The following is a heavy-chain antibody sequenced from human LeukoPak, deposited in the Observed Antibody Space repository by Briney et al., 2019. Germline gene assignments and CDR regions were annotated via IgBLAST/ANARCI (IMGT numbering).Heavy chain of an antibody. J-gene: IGHJ6*03. Sequence: SQTLSLTCTVSGGSINSGDYYWSWIRQPPGKGLEWIGYIYYSGSTNYNPSLKSRVTISVDTSKNQFSLKLSSVTAADTAVYYCARAVYCSSTSCPPRYYYYYYMDVWGKGTTVTVSS. V-gene: IGHV4-30-4*08. D-gene: IGHD2-2*01. CDR3: ARAVYCSSTSCPPRYYYYYYMDV. CDR2: IYYSGST. CDR1: GGSINSGDYY.